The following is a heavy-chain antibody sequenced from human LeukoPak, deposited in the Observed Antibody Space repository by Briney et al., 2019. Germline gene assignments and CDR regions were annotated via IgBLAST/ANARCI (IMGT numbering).Heavy chain of an antibody. CDR1: GYTFTGYY. D-gene: IGHD2-15*01. Sequence: ASVKVSCKASGYTFTGYYMHWVRQAPGQGLEWMGRISPNSGDTGYAQKFQGRVTMTRDTSISTAYMELTRLRSDDTAVYYCAREYCNAGICYAYFDYWGQGTLVTVSS. J-gene: IGHJ4*02. CDR2: ISPNSGDT. CDR3: AREYCNAGICYAYFDY. V-gene: IGHV1-2*06.